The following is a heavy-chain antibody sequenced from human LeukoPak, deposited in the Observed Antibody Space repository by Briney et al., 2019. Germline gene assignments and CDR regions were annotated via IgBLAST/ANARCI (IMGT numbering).Heavy chain of an antibody. CDR2: IFHSGST. D-gene: IGHD2-8*01. J-gene: IGHJ4*02. CDR3: ARHVRGCSVPEWN. Sequence: SETLSLTCSVSAGCISSTYWSWIGRHPGKGLEGWGSIFHSGSTYYNPSLTFRVNISVDTSKNQFSLKLSSVTAADTAVYYCARHVRGCSVPEWNWGQRTMVT. CDR1: AGCISSTY. V-gene: IGHV4-59*05.